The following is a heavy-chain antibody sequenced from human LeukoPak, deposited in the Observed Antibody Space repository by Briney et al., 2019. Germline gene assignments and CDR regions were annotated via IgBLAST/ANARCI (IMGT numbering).Heavy chain of an antibody. CDR3: ARGSSGWYVN. CDR1: GYTFTSYY. V-gene: IGHV1-46*01. J-gene: IGHJ4*02. CDR2: INPSGGST. Sequence: ASVKVSCKASGYTFTSYYMHWVRQAPGQGLEWMGIINPSGGSTSYAQKFQGRVTITTDESTSTAYMELSSLRSEDTAVYYCARGSSGWYVNWGQGTLVTVSS. D-gene: IGHD6-19*01.